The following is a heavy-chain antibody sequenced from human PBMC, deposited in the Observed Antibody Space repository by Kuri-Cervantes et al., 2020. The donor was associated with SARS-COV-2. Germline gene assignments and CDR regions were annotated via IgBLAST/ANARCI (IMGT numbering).Heavy chain of an antibody. Sequence: GESLKIPCAASGFTFSSYSMNWVRQAPGKGLEWVSSISSSSSYIYYADSVKGRYTISRDNAKNSLYLQMNSLRAEDTAVYYCARDYGYCSSTSCKTEQFDYWGQGTLVTVSS. V-gene: IGHV3-21*01. J-gene: IGHJ4*02. CDR1: GFTFSSYS. CDR3: ARDYGYCSSTSCKTEQFDY. CDR2: ISSSSSYI. D-gene: IGHD2-2*01.